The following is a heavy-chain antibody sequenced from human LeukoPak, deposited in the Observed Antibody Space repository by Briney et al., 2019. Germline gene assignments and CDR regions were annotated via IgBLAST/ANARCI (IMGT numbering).Heavy chain of an antibody. V-gene: IGHV4-39*01. CDR3: ARHGSSEFDY. Sequence: SETLSLTCTVSGGSICSKSHYCGWIRQPPGEGLEWIGSMYYSGSTSYNPSLQSRVTMSVGTSKNQFSLRRASGTAADTAVYYCARHGSSEFDYWGQGTLVTVSS. CDR2: MYYSGST. CDR1: GGSICSKSHY. J-gene: IGHJ4*02. D-gene: IGHD3-3*01.